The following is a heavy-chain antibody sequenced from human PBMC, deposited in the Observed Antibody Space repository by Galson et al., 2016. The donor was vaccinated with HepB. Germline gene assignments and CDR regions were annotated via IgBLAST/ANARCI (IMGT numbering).Heavy chain of an antibody. CDR2: IYPGDSDI. Sequence: QSGAEVKKPGESLKISCKGSRYSFTNYWIGWVRQMPGKGLEWMGIIYPGDSDIRYSPSFPGLVTMSADRSVSTAYLQWSSLKASDTAVYYCARTRPLGVGAFYFDHWGQGTPVTVSS. J-gene: IGHJ4*02. CDR1: RYSFTNYW. CDR3: ARTRPLGVGAFYFDH. V-gene: IGHV5-51*01. D-gene: IGHD3-3*01.